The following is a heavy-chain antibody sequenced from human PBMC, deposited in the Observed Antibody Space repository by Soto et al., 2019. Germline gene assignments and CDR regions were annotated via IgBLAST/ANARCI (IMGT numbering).Heavy chain of an antibody. CDR1: GITFSSYA. J-gene: IGHJ4*02. CDR2: FSDSGGSI. Sequence: SGGYLRLSWAASGITFSSYAMSWVRQAPGKGLEWVSGFSDSGGSIYYADSVKGWFTISRVNSKNTLYLHMYCLRAEDTAVYYCAKADYGDYGFDYWGQGT. D-gene: IGHD4-17*01. CDR3: AKADYGDYGFDY. V-gene: IGHV3-23*01.